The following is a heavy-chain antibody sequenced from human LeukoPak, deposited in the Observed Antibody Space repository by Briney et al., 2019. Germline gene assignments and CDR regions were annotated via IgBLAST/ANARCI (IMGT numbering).Heavy chain of an antibody. CDR1: GFTFSSYE. J-gene: IGHJ6*03. V-gene: IGHV3-48*03. CDR2: ISSSGSTI. Sequence: PGGSLRLSCAASGFTFSSYEMNWVRQAPGKGLEWVSYISSSGSTIYYADSMQGRFTISRDNAKNSLYLQINNLRAEDTAVYFCARRDYYFYSMDVWGKGTTVTVSS. CDR3: ARRDYYFYSMDV.